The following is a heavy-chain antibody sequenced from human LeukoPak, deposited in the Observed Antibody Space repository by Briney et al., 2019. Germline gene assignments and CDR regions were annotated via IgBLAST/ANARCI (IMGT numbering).Heavy chain of an antibody. CDR1: GFTVSSNY. D-gene: IGHD3-22*01. CDR3: ARDIAYDSSGYYSPHFDY. CDR2: IYGGGST. J-gene: IGHJ4*02. V-gene: IGHV3-53*01. Sequence: GGSLRLSCAASGFTVSSNYMSWVRQAPGKGLEWVSVIYGGGSTNYADSVKGRFTISRDNSKNTLYLQMNSLRAEDTAVYYCARDIAYDSSGYYSPHFDYWGQGTLVTVSS.